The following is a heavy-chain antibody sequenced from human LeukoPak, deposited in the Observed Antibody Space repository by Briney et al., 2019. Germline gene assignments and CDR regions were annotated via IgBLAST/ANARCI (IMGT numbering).Heavy chain of an antibody. CDR1: GGTFSSYA. CDR2: IIPIFGTA. Sequence: SVKVSCKASGGTFSSYAISWVRQAPGQGLEWMGGIIPIFGTANYAQKFQGRVTITTDESTSTAYMELSSLRSEDTAVYYCARGYCSGSSCYSGFYFDYWGQGAPVTVSS. D-gene: IGHD2-15*01. CDR3: ARGYCSGSSCYSGFYFDY. J-gene: IGHJ4*02. V-gene: IGHV1-69*05.